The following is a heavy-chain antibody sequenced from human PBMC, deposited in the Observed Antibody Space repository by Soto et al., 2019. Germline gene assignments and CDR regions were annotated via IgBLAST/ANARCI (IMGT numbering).Heavy chain of an antibody. CDR2: IYYSGST. J-gene: IGHJ5*02. CDR3: ARGALLSVLLWFGVAAWFDP. V-gene: IGHV4-30-4*01. CDR1: GGSISSGDYY. D-gene: IGHD3-10*01. Sequence: SETLSLTCTVSGGSISSGDYYWSWIRQPPGKGLEWIGYIYYSGSTYYNPSLKSRVTISVDTSKNQFSLKLSSVTAADTAVYYCARGALLSVLLWFGVAAWFDPWGQGTLVTSPQ.